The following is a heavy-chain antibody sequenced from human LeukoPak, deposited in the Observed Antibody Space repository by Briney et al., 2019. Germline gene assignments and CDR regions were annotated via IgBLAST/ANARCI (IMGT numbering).Heavy chain of an antibody. D-gene: IGHD2-2*01. J-gene: IGHJ6*03. V-gene: IGHV4-31*02. Sequence: SETLSLTCTVSGGSISNSGGFYWSWIRQHPGDGLEWIGFISYRGSTYYNPSLKSRVSMSVDTSRSQFSLRLSSVTAADTAVYYCAREPYCGSTSCFHMDVWGKGLTVTVSS. CDR1: GGSISNSGGFY. CDR3: AREPYCGSTSCFHMDV. CDR2: ISYRGST.